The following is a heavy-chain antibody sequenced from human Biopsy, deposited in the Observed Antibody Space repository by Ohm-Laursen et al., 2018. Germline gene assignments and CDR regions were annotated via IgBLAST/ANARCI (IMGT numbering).Heavy chain of an antibody. D-gene: IGHD2-15*01. V-gene: IGHV1-2*02. CDR2: INPHSGTT. CDR1: GYTFTGQY. CDR3: AKGQDLRGGAEYFQH. Sequence: ASVKVSRKVSGYTFTGQYLHWVRQVPGQGLEWMGWINPHSGTTKFAQDFQGRVTMTRDTSITTAYMELRRLRSDDTTVYYCAKGQDLRGGAEYFQHWGQGALVTVSS. J-gene: IGHJ1*01.